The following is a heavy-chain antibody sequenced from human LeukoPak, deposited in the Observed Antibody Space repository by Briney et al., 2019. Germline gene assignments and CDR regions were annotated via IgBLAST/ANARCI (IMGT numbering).Heavy chain of an antibody. D-gene: IGHD3-10*01. CDR2: KSKIGGATA. CDR3: ATDRAWFDP. J-gene: IGHJ5*02. CDR1: GITFSTAW. Sequence: GGSLRLTCAASGITFSTAWMSWFRQAPAKGLEWVGRKSKIGGATADYAAPVKDRFTISRDDSKNTLYLQMNSLKTEDTAVYYCATDRAWFDPWGQGTLVTVSS. V-gene: IGHV3-15*01.